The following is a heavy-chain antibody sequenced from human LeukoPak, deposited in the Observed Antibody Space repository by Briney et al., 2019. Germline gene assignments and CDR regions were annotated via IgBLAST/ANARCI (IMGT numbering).Heavy chain of an antibody. CDR1: GFTFSSYA. D-gene: IGHD6-19*01. CDR2: ISYDGSNK. V-gene: IGHV3-30-3*01. CDR3: ARDLAVAGTVFDY. J-gene: IGHJ4*02. Sequence: GGSLRLSCAASGFTFSSYAMHWARQAPGKGLEWVAVISYDGSNKYYADSVKGRFTISRDNSKNTLYLQMNSLRAEDTAVYYCARDLAVAGTVFDYWGQGTLVTVSS.